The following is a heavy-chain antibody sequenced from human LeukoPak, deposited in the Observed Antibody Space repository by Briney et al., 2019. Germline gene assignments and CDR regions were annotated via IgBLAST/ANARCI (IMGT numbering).Heavy chain of an antibody. J-gene: IGHJ4*02. CDR3: GRVSYIGYEFDY. Sequence: GESLKISCKGSGYSFTNHWIGWVRQMPGKGLEWMGIISPSDSDTRPSPSFQGQVTISVDKSISTAYLQWSSLRASDTAMYYCGRVSYIGYEFDYWGQGTLVTVSS. D-gene: IGHD5-12*01. V-gene: IGHV5-51*01. CDR1: GYSFTNHW. CDR2: ISPSDSDT.